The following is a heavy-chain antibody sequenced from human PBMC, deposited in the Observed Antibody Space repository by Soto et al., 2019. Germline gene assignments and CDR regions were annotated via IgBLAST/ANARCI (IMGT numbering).Heavy chain of an antibody. D-gene: IGHD7-27*01. CDR2: MNRNSGNT. J-gene: IGHJ6*02. Sequence: QVQLVQSGAEVKKPGASVKVSCKASGYTFTSDDINWVRQATGQGLEWMGWMNRNSGNTGYAQKYQGRVTMPWNASINTADMELSSLRSENTAVYYGAGERRLGIDGMDVGGQGTTVTVSS. CDR3: AGERRLGIDGMDV. V-gene: IGHV1-8*01. CDR1: GYTFTSDD.